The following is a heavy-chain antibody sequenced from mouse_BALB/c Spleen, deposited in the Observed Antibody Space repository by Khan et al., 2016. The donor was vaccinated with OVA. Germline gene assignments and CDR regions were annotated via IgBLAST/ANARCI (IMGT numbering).Heavy chain of an antibody. Sequence: VQLKESGPGLVKPSQSLSLTCTVTGNSITSGYAWNWIRQFPGNKLEWMGYISYSGDTSYIPSLKSRISITRDPSKNQFFLQLNSVTTEDTATYYCARGNYYGYYFDYWGQGTTLTVSS. J-gene: IGHJ2*01. CDR3: ARGNYYGYYFDY. CDR2: ISYSGDT. CDR1: GNSITSGYA. V-gene: IGHV3-2*02. D-gene: IGHD1-1*01.